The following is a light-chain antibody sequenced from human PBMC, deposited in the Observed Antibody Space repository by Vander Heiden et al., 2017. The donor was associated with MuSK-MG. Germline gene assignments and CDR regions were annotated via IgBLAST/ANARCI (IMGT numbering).Light chain of an antibody. V-gene: IGKV1-39*01. J-gene: IGKJ1*01. CDR1: QNIIRY. CDR3: QQSYILPRT. Sequence: DIQMTQSPSSLSASVGDRVTITCRASQNIIRYLNWYQQKSGKAPKLLVYGASRFSAAGSGTEFTLTISALRNEDFATYFCQQSYILPRTFDQGTKVEFK. CDR2: GA.